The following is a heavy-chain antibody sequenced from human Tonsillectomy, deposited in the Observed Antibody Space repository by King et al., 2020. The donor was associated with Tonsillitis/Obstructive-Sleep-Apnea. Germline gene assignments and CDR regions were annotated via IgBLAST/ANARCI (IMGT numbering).Heavy chain of an antibody. CDR3: AREPLRGYIGYGLGSQFDY. V-gene: IGHV1-18*01. CDR1: GYTFTSYG. Sequence: VQLVESGAEVKKPGASVKVSCKASGYTFTSYGISWVRQAPGQGLEWMGWISAYNGNRNYAQKFQGRVTMTTDTSTSTAYMELRSLRSDDTAVYYCAREPLRGYIGYGLGSQFDYWGQGTLVTVSS. D-gene: IGHD5-12*01. J-gene: IGHJ4*02. CDR2: ISAYNGNR.